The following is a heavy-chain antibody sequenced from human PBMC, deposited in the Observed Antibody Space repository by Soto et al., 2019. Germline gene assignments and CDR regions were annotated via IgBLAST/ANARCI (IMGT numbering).Heavy chain of an antibody. V-gene: IGHV1-8*01. CDR3: ARGVDAGVRA. CDR1: GYTFTSYD. CDR2: MSPNSGAT. D-gene: IGHD2-8*01. Sequence: QVQLVQSGAEVTKPGASVKVSCKASGYTFTSYDINWVRQATGQGLEWMGWMSPNSGATGYAQKFQGRVTMTRDLSVSRAYMELSKMRSANKAIYHGARGVDAGVRAWGQGSNVTVA. J-gene: IGHJ6*02.